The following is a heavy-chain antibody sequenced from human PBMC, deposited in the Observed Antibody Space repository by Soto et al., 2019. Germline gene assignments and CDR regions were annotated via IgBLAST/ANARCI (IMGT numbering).Heavy chain of an antibody. CDR2: ISAAGRTT. J-gene: IGHJ4*02. Sequence: EVQLLESGGGLVQPGGSLRLSCAPSGFTFSNFAMGWVRQAPGKGLEWVSHISAAGRTTYYADSVKGRFTISRDNSKNTLFLQMDSLRAEDTAVYYCAKDGIAVIGKGYFDYWGQGSLVTVSS. D-gene: IGHD6-19*01. V-gene: IGHV3-23*01. CDR3: AKDGIAVIGKGYFDY. CDR1: GFTFSNFA.